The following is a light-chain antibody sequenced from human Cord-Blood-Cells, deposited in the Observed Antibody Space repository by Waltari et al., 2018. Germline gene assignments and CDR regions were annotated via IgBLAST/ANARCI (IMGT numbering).Light chain of an antibody. Sequence: QSALTQPASVSGFPGQSITISCTGTSSDVGSYNLVSWYQQHPGKAPKLMIYEVSTRPSGVSYRFSGSKSGNTASLTISGLQAEDEADYYCCSYAGSSTVVFGGGTKLTVL. CDR3: CSYAGSSTVV. V-gene: IGLV2-23*02. CDR1: SSDVGSYNL. J-gene: IGLJ2*01. CDR2: EVS.